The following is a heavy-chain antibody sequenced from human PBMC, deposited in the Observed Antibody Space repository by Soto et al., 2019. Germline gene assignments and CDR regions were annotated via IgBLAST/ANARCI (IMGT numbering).Heavy chain of an antibody. CDR2: IIPIFGTA. CDR3: AGGGIVVVVPAASNWFDP. V-gene: IGHV1-69*01. CDR1: GGTFSSYA. D-gene: IGHD2-2*01. J-gene: IGHJ5*02. Sequence: QVQLVQSGAEVKKPGSSVKVSCKASGGTFSSYAISWVRQAPGQGLEWMGGIIPIFGTANYAQKFQGRVTITADESTSTAYMELSSLRSEDTAVYYWAGGGIVVVVPAASNWFDPWGQGTLVTGSS.